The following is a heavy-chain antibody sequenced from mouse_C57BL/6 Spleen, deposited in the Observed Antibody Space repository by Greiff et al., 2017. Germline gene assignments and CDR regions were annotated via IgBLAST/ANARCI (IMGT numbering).Heavy chain of an antibody. V-gene: IGHV5-4*01. Sequence: EVMLVESGGGLVKPGGSLKLSCAASGFTFSSYAMSWVRQTPEKRLEWVATISDGGSYTSYPDNVKGRFTISRDNAKNNLYLQMSHLKSEDTAMYYCARDGNWFAYWGQGTLGTVSA. CDR3: ARDGNWFAY. J-gene: IGHJ3*01. D-gene: IGHD4-1*01. CDR1: GFTFSSYA. CDR2: ISDGGSYT.